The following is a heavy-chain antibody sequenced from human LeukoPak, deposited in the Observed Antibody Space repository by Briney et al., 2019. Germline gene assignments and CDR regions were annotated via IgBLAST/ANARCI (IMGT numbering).Heavy chain of an antibody. CDR3: WVEYDSKGFLFDY. Sequence: SVKVSCKASGGTFSSYAISWVRQAPGQGLEWMGGIIPIFGTANYAQKFQGRVTITTDESTSTAYMELSSLRSEDTAVYYCWVEYDSKGFLFDYWGQGTLVTVSS. D-gene: IGHD3-22*01. V-gene: IGHV1-69*05. CDR1: GGTFSSYA. CDR2: IIPIFGTA. J-gene: IGHJ4*02.